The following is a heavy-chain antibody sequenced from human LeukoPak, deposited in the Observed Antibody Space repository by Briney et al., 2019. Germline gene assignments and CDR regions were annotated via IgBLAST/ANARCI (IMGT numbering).Heavy chain of an antibody. J-gene: IGHJ1*01. CDR3: ARSGSKAGALIVVRGRRAEYFQH. CDR1: GFTFNGYA. D-gene: IGHD3-22*01. V-gene: IGHV4-34*01. CDR2: INHSGST. Sequence: PGGSLRLSCAASGFTFNGYAMSWIRQPPGKGLEWIGQINHSGSTNYNPSLESRVTISVDTSKNQFSLKLNSVTAADTAVYYCARSGSKAGALIVVRGRRAEYFQHWGQGTLVTVSS.